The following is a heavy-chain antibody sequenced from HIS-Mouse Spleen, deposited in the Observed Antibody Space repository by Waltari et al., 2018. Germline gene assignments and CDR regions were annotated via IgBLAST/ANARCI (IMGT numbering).Heavy chain of an antibody. CDR3: AREIPYSSSWYDWYFDL. D-gene: IGHD6-13*01. CDR1: GGSISSSSYY. Sequence: QLQLQESGPGLVKPSETLSLTCTVSGGSISSSSYYWGWIRQPPGKGLEWIGSIYYSGSTYNNPTLKSRVTISVDTSKNQFSLKLRSVTAADTAVYYCAREIPYSSSWYDWYFDLWGRGTLVTVSS. J-gene: IGHJ2*01. V-gene: IGHV4-39*07. CDR2: IYYSGST.